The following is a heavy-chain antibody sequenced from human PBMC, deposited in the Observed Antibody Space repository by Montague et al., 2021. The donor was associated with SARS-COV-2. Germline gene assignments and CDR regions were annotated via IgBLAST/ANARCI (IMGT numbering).Heavy chain of an antibody. CDR1: GFTFSKYA. D-gene: IGHD1-14*01. CDR2: ISEGGSRL. J-gene: IGHJ4*01. Sequence: SLRLSCAASGFTFSKYAMSWVRQPPGKGLEWVATISEGGSRLYYPDSLKGRFTISRDNPKNTPYLQMNSLRVEDTAMYFCTNALNVVDNLWGQGILVAVSS. CDR3: TNALNVVDNL. V-gene: IGHV3-23*01.